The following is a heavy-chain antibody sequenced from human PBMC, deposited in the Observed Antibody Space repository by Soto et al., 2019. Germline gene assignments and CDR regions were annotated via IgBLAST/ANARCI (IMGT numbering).Heavy chain of an antibody. CDR1: GFTFSIYS. D-gene: IGHD1-1*01. Sequence: GGALRVSCEDSGFTFSIYSMAWVRQAPGKGLEWVASISSTSSYIYYADAMKGRFTISRDNAKNSLYLQMNSLRAEDTAVYFCARTPGRDGYNHFEYWGHGTLVTVSS. CDR3: ARTPGRDGYNHFEY. V-gene: IGHV3-21*01. CDR2: ISSTSSYI. J-gene: IGHJ4*01.